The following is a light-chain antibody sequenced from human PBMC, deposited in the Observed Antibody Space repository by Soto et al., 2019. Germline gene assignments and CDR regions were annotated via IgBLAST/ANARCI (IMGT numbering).Light chain of an antibody. Sequence: QSALTQRASVSGSPGQSITISCTGTSSDVGGYNYVSWYQQHPGKAPKFMIYDVSNRPSGVSNRFSGSKSGNTASLTISGLQAEDEADYYCSSYTSSSTLVFGGGTKLTVL. CDR2: DVS. CDR1: SSDVGGYNY. CDR3: SSYTSSSTLV. V-gene: IGLV2-14*01. J-gene: IGLJ2*01.